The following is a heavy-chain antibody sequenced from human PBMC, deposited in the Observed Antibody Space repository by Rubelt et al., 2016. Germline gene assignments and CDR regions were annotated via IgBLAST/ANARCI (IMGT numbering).Heavy chain of an antibody. J-gene: IGHJ5*02. D-gene: IGHD4-11*01. CDR3: ARGLHLNNWFDP. CDR2: IYYSGST. V-gene: IGHV4-59*12. Sequence: QVQLQESGPGLVKPSETLSLTCTVSGGSISSYYWSWIRQPPGKGLEWIGYIYYSGSTNYNPSLKSRVTISVDTSKNQFSLKLSSVTAADTAVYYCARGLHLNNWFDPWGQGTLVTVSS. CDR1: GGSISSYY.